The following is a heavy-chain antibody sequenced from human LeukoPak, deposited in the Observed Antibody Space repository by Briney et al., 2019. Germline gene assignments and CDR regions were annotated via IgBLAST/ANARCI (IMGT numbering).Heavy chain of an antibody. CDR2: IKQDGSEK. J-gene: IGHJ2*01. D-gene: IGHD6-13*01. CDR1: GFTFSSYW. CDR3: ARAAYSSTWYSRYFDL. V-gene: IGHV3-7*01. Sequence: GGSLILSCAASGFTFSSYWMSWVRQAPGKGLEWVANIKQDGSEKYYVDSVKGRFTISRDNAKNSLYLQMNSLRAGDTAVYYCARAAYSSTWYSRYFDLWGRGTLVTVSS.